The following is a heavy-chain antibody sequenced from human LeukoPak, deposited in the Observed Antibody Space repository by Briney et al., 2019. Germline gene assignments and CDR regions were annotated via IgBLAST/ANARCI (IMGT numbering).Heavy chain of an antibody. CDR2: IYYSGST. D-gene: IGHD5-18*01. V-gene: IGHV4-59*01. J-gene: IGHJ4*02. CDR3: ARGTYSYGYVLFDY. Sequence: PSETLSLTCTVSGGSISSYYWSWIRQPPGKGLEWIGYIYYSGSTNYNPSLKSRVTISVDTSKNQFPLKLSSATAADTAVYYCARGTYSYGYVLFDYWGQGTLVTVST. CDR1: GGSISSYY.